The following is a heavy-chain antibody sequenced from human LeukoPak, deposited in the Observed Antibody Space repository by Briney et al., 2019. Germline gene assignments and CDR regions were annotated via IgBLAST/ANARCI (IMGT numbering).Heavy chain of an antibody. CDR2: ISGSGGTT. V-gene: IGHV3-23*01. Sequence: GGSLRLSCAASGLTFSSDGMSWVRQAPGKGLEWVAVISGSGGTTYYADSVKGRFTISRDNSKKTLYLQMSSLGADDTAVYFCAKSIEGVVRGTYYYYSYMDVWGKGTTATVSS. J-gene: IGHJ6*03. CDR1: GLTFSSDG. D-gene: IGHD3-3*01. CDR3: AKSIEGVVRGTYYYYSYMDV.